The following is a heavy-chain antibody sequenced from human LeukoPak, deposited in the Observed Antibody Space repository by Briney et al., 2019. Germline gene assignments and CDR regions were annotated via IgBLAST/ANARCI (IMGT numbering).Heavy chain of an antibody. D-gene: IGHD3-22*01. V-gene: IGHV1-69*13. CDR2: IIPIFGTA. Sequence: SVKISCKASGGTFSSYAISWVRQAPGQGLEWMGGIIPIFGTANYAQKFQGRVTITADESTSTAYMELSSLRSEDTAVYYCARDRYYYDSSGYYAWGQGTLVTVSS. J-gene: IGHJ5*02. CDR1: GGTFSSYA. CDR3: ARDRYYYDSSGYYA.